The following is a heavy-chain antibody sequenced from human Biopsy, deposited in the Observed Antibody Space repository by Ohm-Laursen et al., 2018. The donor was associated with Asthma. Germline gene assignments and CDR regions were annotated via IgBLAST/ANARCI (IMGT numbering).Heavy chain of an antibody. J-gene: IGHJ6*02. CDR2: ISYDGSNK. CDR1: GFTFSSYG. CDR3: AKDTEGRYDFWSGLSYNYYGMDV. D-gene: IGHD3-3*01. V-gene: IGHV3-30*18. Sequence: SLRLSCSAPGFTFSSYGMYWVRQAPGKGLEWVAVISYDGSNKYYADSVKGRFTISRDNSKNTLYLQMDSLRAEDTAVYYCAKDTEGRYDFWSGLSYNYYGMDVWGQGTTVTVSS.